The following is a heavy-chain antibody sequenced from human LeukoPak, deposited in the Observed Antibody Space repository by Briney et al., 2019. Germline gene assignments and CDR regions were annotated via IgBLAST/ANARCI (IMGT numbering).Heavy chain of an antibody. Sequence: ASVKVSCKASGGILSTYAINWVRQAPGQGLEWMGQIIPISGTTDYAQKLQGRITITADESTSTVYMELTTLTSEDAAVYYCARGGDSSLWYYYLHYWGQGTLVTVSS. CDR2: IIPISGTT. D-gene: IGHD3-16*02. J-gene: IGHJ4*02. V-gene: IGHV1-69*13. CDR3: ARGGDSSLWYYYLHY. CDR1: GGILSTYA.